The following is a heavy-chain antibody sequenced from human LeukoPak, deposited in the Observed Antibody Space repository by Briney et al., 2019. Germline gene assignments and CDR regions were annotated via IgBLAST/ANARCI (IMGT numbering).Heavy chain of an antibody. Sequence: SETLSLTCTVSGGSVSSYYWSWIRQTPEKGLEWIGYMSYSGRTDYGPSLRSRVTMSVDTSKNQFSLKMSYVTAADTGVYYCARGYCRDDICQVFPYWGQGTLVTVSS. V-gene: IGHV4-59*02. D-gene: IGHD2-21*02. CDR2: MSYSGRT. CDR1: GGSVSSYY. CDR3: ARGYCRDDICQVFPY. J-gene: IGHJ4*02.